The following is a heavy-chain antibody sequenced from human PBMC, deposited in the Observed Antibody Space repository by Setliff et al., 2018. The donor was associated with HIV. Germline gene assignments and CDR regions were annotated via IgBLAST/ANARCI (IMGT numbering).Heavy chain of an antibody. V-gene: IGHV4-39*01. CDR2: IYYGGST. J-gene: IGHJ4*02. CDR1: GASISSSSYY. CDR3: ARALAVTHWGYFDY. D-gene: IGHD7-27*01. Sequence: SETLSLTCSVSGASISSSSYYWGWLRQPPGKGLEWIGTIYYGGSTYYDESLKSRVTISLDTSKKQFSLKLKSVTATDTAVYYCARALAVTHWGYFDYWGQGTLVTVS.